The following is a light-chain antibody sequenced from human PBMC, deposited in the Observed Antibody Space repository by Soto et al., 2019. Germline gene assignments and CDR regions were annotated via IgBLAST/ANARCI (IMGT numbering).Light chain of an antibody. V-gene: IGKV4-1*01. J-gene: IGKJ2*01. Sequence: DIVMTQSPDSLAVSLGERATINCKSSQSIFYSSNNKNYLAWYQQKPGHPPKLLIYWASTRESGGPDRFSGSGSGTDFTLTISSLQAEDVAVYYCQQYYETPPYTFGQGTKLEIK. CDR1: QSIFYSSNNKNY. CDR3: QQYYETPPYT. CDR2: WAS.